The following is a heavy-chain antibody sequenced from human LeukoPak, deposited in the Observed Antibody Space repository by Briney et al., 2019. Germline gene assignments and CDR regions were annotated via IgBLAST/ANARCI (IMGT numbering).Heavy chain of an antibody. D-gene: IGHD1-26*01. CDR2: ISAYNGNT. V-gene: IGHV1-18*01. CDR3: ARDLYVVGAIDY. CDR1: GYTFTSYG. J-gene: IGHJ4*02. Sequence: ASVKVSCKASGYTFTSYGISWVRQAPGQGLEWMGWISAYNGNTNYAQKLQGRVTMTTDTSTSTAYMELTRLRSDDTAVYYCARDLYVVGAIDYWGQGTLVTVSS.